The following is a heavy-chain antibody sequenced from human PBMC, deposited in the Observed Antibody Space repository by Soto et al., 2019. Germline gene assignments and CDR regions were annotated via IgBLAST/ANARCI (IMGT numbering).Heavy chain of an antibody. CDR1: GYTFTIYA. Sequence: QVQLVQSGAEVKKSGASVKVSCKASGYTFTIYAIHWVRQAPGQGLEWMGWINAGNGNTKSSQKFQGRLTITSDTSANTADMELSSLRSEDTAVYYCARPRVTTGENWFDLWGQGTLVTVSS. CDR3: ARPRVTTGENWFDL. J-gene: IGHJ5*02. D-gene: IGHD4-4*01. V-gene: IGHV1-3*01. CDR2: INAGNGNT.